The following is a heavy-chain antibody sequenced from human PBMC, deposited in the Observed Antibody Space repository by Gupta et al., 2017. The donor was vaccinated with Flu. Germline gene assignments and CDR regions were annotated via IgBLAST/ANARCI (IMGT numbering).Heavy chain of an antibody. CDR2: TYYRSKWYY. CDR3: ARGRRVYTYGSLLTRRPDYRYFDL. J-gene: IGHJ2*01. V-gene: IGHV6-1*01. Sequence: WIRQSPSRGLEWLGRTYYRSKWYYDYAVSVQGRININADTSKNQFSLQLISVTPEDTAVYYCARGRRVYTYGSLLTRRPDYRYFDLWGRGSLITVSS. D-gene: IGHD3-16*01.